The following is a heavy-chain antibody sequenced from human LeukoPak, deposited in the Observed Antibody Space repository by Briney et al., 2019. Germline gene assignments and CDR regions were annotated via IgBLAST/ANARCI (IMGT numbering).Heavy chain of an antibody. CDR3: ATSVVPRPHDYFFAF. CDR2: IYPGDAET. Sequence: GESLKISCKASGYSFTNYWIGWVRQRPGKGLEWIENIYPGDAETRYSPSFPGQVSISADKSLSTAYLQWTSLKASDSAIYFCATSVVPRPHDYFFAFWGQGAHVIVSS. V-gene: IGHV5-51*01. J-gene: IGHJ4*02. D-gene: IGHD1-1*01. CDR1: GYSFTNYW.